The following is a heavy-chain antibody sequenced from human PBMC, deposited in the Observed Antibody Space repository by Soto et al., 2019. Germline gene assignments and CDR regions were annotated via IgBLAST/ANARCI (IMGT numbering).Heavy chain of an antibody. CDR1: GFTFGGYW. CDR3: AKLGSGYYTGLYFDY. CDR2: MKKDGSEK. Sequence: GSLRLSCAASGFTFGGYWMSWVRQPPGKGLEWVAHMKKDGSEKYYVDSVKGRFTVSRDNTKNSLYLQMNSLRAEDTAVYYCAKLGSGYYTGLYFDYWGPGTLVTVSS. V-gene: IGHV3-7*03. D-gene: IGHD3-3*01. J-gene: IGHJ4*02.